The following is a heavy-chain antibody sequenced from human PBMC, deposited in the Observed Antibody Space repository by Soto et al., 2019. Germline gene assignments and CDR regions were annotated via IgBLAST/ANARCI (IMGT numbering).Heavy chain of an antibody. D-gene: IGHD2-2*01. CDR1: GGTFSSYA. Sequence: QVHLVQSGAEVKQPGSSVKVSCKASGGTFSSYAISWVRQAPGQGLAWMGGIIPLFGTANYAQKFQGRVTITADESTSTAYMELSSLRSEDTAVYYCARGTHKDIVVVPAASLLHAFYIWGQGTMVTVSS. CDR3: ARGTHKDIVVVPAASLLHAFYI. V-gene: IGHV1-69*01. J-gene: IGHJ3*02. CDR2: IIPLFGTA.